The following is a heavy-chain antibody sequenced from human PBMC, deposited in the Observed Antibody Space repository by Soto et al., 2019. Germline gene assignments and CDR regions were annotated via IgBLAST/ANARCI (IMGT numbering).Heavy chain of an antibody. J-gene: IGHJ4*02. D-gene: IGHD4-17*01. Sequence: EVQLLESGGGLVQPGGSLRLSCAASGFTFSSYAMSWVRQAPGKGLEWVSAISGSGGSTYYADSVKGRFTISRDNSKNTLYLQMNSLRAEDTAVYYCLFFPFDGDYAFDYWGQGTLVTVSS. V-gene: IGHV3-23*01. CDR1: GFTFSSYA. CDR2: ISGSGGST. CDR3: LFFPFDGDYAFDY.